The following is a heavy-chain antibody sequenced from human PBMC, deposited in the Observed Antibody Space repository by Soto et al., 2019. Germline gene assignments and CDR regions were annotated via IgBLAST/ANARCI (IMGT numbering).Heavy chain of an antibody. CDR2: IYPGDSDT. D-gene: IGHD3-22*01. V-gene: IGHV5-51*01. CDR1: GYSFSSYW. J-gene: IGHJ6*02. Sequence: RGESLKISCKGSGYSFSSYWIGWVRQMPGRGLEWMGIIYPGDSDTRYSPSFQGQVTISADKSISTAYLQWSSLKASDTAMYYCARSEDYYDSSGYGPYYYGMDVWGQGTTVTVSS. CDR3: ARSEDYYDSSGYGPYYYGMDV.